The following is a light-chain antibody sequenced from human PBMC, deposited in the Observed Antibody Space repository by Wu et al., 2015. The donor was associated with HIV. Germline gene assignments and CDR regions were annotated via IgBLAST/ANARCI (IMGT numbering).Light chain of an antibody. CDR2: CI. CDR3: QQCHSFPLT. J-gene: IGKJ4*01. CDR1: QDISSW. V-gene: IGKV1-12*01. Sequence: QMSQSPSFVSASVGDRVTITCRATQDISSWLAWYQMKPGKPLTPDLCCIDFVKVGSRSRFSGSRSGTEFTLTINSLQPEDIATYYCQQCHSFPLTFGRRDQDGDQ.